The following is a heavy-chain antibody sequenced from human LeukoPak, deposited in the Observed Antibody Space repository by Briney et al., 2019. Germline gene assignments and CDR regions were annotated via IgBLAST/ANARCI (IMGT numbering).Heavy chain of an antibody. Sequence: ASVKVSCKASGYTFTGNFIHWVRQAPGQGLEYLGWINPNSGGTNYAQKFQGRVTMTRDTSINTAYMELSSLRSDDTAVYYCARDQDPVWFGANGSADYWGQGTLVTVSS. J-gene: IGHJ4*02. D-gene: IGHD3-16*01. V-gene: IGHV1-2*02. CDR3: ARDQDPVWFGANGSADY. CDR1: GYTFTGNF. CDR2: INPNSGGT.